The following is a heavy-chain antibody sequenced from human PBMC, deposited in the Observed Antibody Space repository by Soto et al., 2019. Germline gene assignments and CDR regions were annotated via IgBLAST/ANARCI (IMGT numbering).Heavy chain of an antibody. V-gene: IGHV3-11*01. CDR1: GFTFSDYY. CDR2: ISSTGRTI. CDR3: ARSILGYCSGGTCYDY. D-gene: IGHD2-15*01. J-gene: IGHJ4*02. Sequence: PGGSLRLSCAASGFTFSDYYMTWVRQAPGKGLEWISYISSTGRTIYYADSVKGRFTISRDNAKNSLYLQVNSLRAEDTAVYYCARSILGYCSGGTCYDYWGQGTLVTVSS.